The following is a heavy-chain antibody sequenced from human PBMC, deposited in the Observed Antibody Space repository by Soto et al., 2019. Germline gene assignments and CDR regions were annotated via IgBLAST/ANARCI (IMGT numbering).Heavy chain of an antibody. Sequence: QVQLVESGGGVVQSGRSLRLSCVASGFTFSNYVMHWVRRAPGKGLEWVAVVSFAGTNKYYPDSVKGRFTISRDNSRNTLSLEMHSLTAEDTAVYYCAREGSAVGYYGLDVWGQGTPVTVSP. V-gene: IGHV3-30-3*01. J-gene: IGHJ6*01. CDR1: GFTFSNYV. CDR2: VSFAGTNK. CDR3: AREGSAVGYYGLDV. D-gene: IGHD1-26*01.